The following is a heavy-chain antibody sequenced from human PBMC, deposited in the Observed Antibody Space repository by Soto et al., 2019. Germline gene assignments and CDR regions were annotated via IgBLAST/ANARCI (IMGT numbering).Heavy chain of an antibody. D-gene: IGHD3-10*01. CDR3: AKDPFSFGELPFYFDY. V-gene: IGHV3-23*01. Sequence: PGGSLRLSCVASGFTFSSYAMSWVRQAPGKGLEWVSAISGSGGSTYYADSVKGRFTISRDNSKNTLYLQVNSLRAEDTAVYYCAKDPFSFGELPFYFDYWGQGTLVTVSS. CDR1: GFTFSSYA. CDR2: ISGSGGST. J-gene: IGHJ4*02.